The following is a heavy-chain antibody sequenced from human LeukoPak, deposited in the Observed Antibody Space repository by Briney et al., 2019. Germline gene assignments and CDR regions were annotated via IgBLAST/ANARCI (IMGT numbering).Heavy chain of an antibody. CDR1: GFTFSSYE. J-gene: IGHJ5*02. Sequence: GGSLRLSCAASGFTFSSYEMNWVRQAPGKGLEWVSYISSSGSTIYYADSVKGRFTISRDNAENSLYLQMNSLRAEDTAAYYCARGDTAMVSWFDPWGQGTLVTVSS. V-gene: IGHV3-48*03. CDR3: ARGDTAMVSWFDP. CDR2: ISSSGSTI. D-gene: IGHD5-18*01.